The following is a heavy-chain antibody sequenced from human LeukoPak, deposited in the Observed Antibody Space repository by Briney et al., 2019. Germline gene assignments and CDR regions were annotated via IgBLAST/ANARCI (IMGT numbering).Heavy chain of an antibody. J-gene: IGHJ4*02. V-gene: IGHV4-31*03. CDR1: GGPISSGGYY. Sequence: SETLSLTCTICGGPISSGGYYWSWIRQHPGKGLEWIGYIYYSGSTYYNPSLKSRVTISVDTSKNQFSLKLSSVTAADSAVYYCASYSGYDFDYWGQGTLVTVSS. CDR3: ASYSGYDFDY. D-gene: IGHD5-12*01. CDR2: IYYSGST.